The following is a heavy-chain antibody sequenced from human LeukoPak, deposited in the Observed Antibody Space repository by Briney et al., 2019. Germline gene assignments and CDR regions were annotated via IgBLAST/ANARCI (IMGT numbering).Heavy chain of an antibody. D-gene: IGHD7-27*01. Sequence: ASVKVSCKASGYTFTSYDINWVRQAPGQGLEWMGWINPNSGGTNYAQKFQGRVTMTRDTSISTAYMELSRLRSDDTAVYYCARGNFRTGDDDYWGQGTLVTVSS. CDR1: GYTFTSYD. J-gene: IGHJ4*02. V-gene: IGHV1-2*02. CDR2: INPNSGGT. CDR3: ARGNFRTGDDDY.